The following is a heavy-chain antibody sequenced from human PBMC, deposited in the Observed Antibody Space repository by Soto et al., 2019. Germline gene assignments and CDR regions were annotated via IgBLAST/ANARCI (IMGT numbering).Heavy chain of an antibody. D-gene: IGHD3-10*01. CDR1: GGSISSYY. J-gene: IGHJ3*02. Sequence: SVTLSLTCTVSGGSISSYYWSWIRQPPGKGLEWIGDIYYSGGTNYNPSLKSRVTISVDTSKNQFSLKLSSVTAADTAVYFCARRYGLSAFDIWGQGTMVS. CDR2: IYYSGGT. CDR3: ARRYGLSAFDI. V-gene: IGHV4-59*08.